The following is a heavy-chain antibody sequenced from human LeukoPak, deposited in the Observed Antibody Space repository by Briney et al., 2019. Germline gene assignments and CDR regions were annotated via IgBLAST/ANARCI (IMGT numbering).Heavy chain of an antibody. CDR3: ARVLGGGWSYFDY. V-gene: IGHV4-4*02. CDR1: GGSISSNNW. Sequence: SETLSLTCAVSGGSISSNNWWSWVRQPPGKGLEWIGGIYHSGSTNYNPSLKSRVTISVDKSKNQFSLKLSSVTAADTAVYYCARVLGGGWSYFDYWGQGTLVTVSS. CDR2: IYHSGST. J-gene: IGHJ4*02. D-gene: IGHD6-19*01.